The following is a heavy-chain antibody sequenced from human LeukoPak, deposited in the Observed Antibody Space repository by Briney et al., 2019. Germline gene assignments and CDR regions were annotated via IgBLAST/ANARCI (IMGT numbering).Heavy chain of an antibody. CDR3: ARSGIAVAPPYAWFDP. J-gene: IGHJ5*02. D-gene: IGHD6-19*01. CDR1: GGSISSYY. Sequence: SETLSLTCTVSGGSISSYYWSWIRQPPGKGLEWIGYIYYSGSTNYNPSLKSRVTIAVDTSKNQFSLKLSSVTAADTAVYYCARSGIAVAPPYAWFDPWGQGTLVTVSS. CDR2: IYYSGST. V-gene: IGHV4-59*01.